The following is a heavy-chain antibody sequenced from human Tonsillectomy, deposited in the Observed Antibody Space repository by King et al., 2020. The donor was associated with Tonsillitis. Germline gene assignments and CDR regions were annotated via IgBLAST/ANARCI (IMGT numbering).Heavy chain of an antibody. J-gene: IGHJ4*02. CDR1: GYTFTSYG. V-gene: IGHV1-18*01. Sequence: QLVQSGAEVKKPGASVKVSCKASGYTFTSYGISWVRQAPGQGLEWMGWISGYNGNTNYAQKIQGRVTMTTDTSTSTAYMELRSLRSDDTAVYYCAGDWRRSGGPDPTDFWGQGTLVTVSS. CDR3: AGDWRRSGGPDPTDF. CDR2: ISGYNGNT. D-gene: IGHD2-15*01.